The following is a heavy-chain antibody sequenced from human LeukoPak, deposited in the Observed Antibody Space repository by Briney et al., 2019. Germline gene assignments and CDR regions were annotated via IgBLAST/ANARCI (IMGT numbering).Heavy chain of an antibody. CDR1: GYTFTSYD. D-gene: IGHD3-9*01. V-gene: IGHV1-8*01. J-gene: IGHJ4*02. CDR2: MNPSSGNT. CDR3: ARDDILTGSGYL. Sequence: ASVKVSCKASGYTFTSYDINWVRQATGQGLEWMGWMNPSSGNTGYAQKFQGRVTMTRNTSISTAYMELSSLRSEDTAVYYCARDDILTGSGYLWGQGTLVTVSS.